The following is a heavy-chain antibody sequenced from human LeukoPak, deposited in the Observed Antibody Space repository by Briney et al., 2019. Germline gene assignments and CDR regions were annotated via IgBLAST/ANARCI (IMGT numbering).Heavy chain of an antibody. V-gene: IGHV3-7*01. CDR3: VSGMIEFDY. D-gene: IGHD3-22*01. J-gene: IGHJ4*02. CDR1: GFRFIDYW. Sequence: GGSLRLSCVASGFRFIDYWMTWVRQAPGRGLEWVANISQNGSEIYYLDSVEGRVTISRDNAKNSLFLQMNSLRVEDTSVYYCVSGMIEFDYWGQGTRVTASS. CDR2: ISQNGSEI.